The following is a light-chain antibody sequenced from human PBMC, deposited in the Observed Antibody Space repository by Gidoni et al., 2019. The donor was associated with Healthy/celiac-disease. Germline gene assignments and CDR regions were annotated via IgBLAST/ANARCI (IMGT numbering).Light chain of an antibody. Sequence: QSALTQPASVSGSPGPSITISCTGTSSDVGGYNYGSWYQQHPGKAPKLMIYEVSNRPSGVPDRFSGSKSGNTASLTISGLQAEDEADYYCSSYTSSSTLVFGGGTKLTVL. CDR1: SSDVGGYNY. V-gene: IGLV2-14*01. CDR3: SSYTSSSTLV. J-gene: IGLJ2*01. CDR2: EVS.